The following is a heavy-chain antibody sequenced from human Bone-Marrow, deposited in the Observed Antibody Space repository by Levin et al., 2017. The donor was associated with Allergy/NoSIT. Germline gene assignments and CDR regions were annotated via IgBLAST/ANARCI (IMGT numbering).Heavy chain of an antibody. Sequence: SETLSLTCTVSGGSISSYYWSWIRQPPGKGLEWIGYIYYSGSTNYNPSLKSRVTISVDTSKNQFSLKLSSVTAADTAVYYCARGRRLGSSYAFDIWGQGTMVTVSS. V-gene: IGHV4-59*01. CDR2: IYYSGST. CDR1: GGSISSYY. J-gene: IGHJ3*02. D-gene: IGHD1-1*01. CDR3: ARGRRLGSSYAFDI.